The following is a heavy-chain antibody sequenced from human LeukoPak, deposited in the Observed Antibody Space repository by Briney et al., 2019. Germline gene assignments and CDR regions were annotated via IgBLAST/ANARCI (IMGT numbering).Heavy chain of an antibody. Sequence: ASVKVSCKASGYTFSSHGISWVRQAPGQGLEWMGWISAYNGNTNYAQRLQGRVTMTTDTSTSTAYMELRSLRSDDTAVYYCARGLSGSYSSAFDIWGQGTMVTVSS. D-gene: IGHD1-26*01. J-gene: IGHJ3*02. CDR1: GYTFSSHG. CDR3: ARGLSGSYSSAFDI. CDR2: ISAYNGNT. V-gene: IGHV1-18*01.